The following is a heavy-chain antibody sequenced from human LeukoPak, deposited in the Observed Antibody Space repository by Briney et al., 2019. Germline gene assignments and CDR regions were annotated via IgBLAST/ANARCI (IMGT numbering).Heavy chain of an antibody. CDR3: ATSLEADPYCSSTSCYGSYYYYGMDV. D-gene: IGHD2-2*01. Sequence: GASVKVSCKASGGTFSSYAISWVRQAPGQGLEWMGGIIPIFGTANYAQKSQGRVTITVDESTSTAYMELSSLRSEDTAVYYCATSLEADPYCSSTSCYGSYYYYGMDVWGQGTTVTVS. CDR1: GGTFSSYA. CDR2: IIPIFGTA. V-gene: IGHV1-69*13. J-gene: IGHJ6*02.